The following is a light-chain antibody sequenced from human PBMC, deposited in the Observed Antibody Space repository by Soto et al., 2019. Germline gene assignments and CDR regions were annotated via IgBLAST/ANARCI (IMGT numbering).Light chain of an antibody. Sequence: EVLLTQSPATLSLSPGESVTLSCRASQSSSTYLAWYQQKSGQAPRLLIYDASYRATGIPARFSGSGSGTDFTLTISSLEPEDFAVYHWPQRSSWPLTFGGGTKVQI. CDR2: DAS. CDR1: QSSSTY. V-gene: IGKV3-11*01. CDR3: PQRSSWPLT. J-gene: IGKJ4*01.